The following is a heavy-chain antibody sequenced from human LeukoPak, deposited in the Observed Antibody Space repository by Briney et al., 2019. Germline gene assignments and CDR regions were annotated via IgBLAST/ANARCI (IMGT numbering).Heavy chain of an antibody. Sequence: PTETLSLTCSVSGGSISNYYWSWIRQPAGKGLEWIGRIYSSGTTDYSPFLKSRVTISIDTSKNQFSLNLTSVSAADTAIYYCARDQQIVPPTAAYNWFDSWGQGTLVTVSP. D-gene: IGHD1/OR15-1a*01. J-gene: IGHJ5*01. CDR2: IYSSGTT. CDR1: GGSISNYY. CDR3: ARDQQIVPPTAAYNWFDS. V-gene: IGHV4-4*07.